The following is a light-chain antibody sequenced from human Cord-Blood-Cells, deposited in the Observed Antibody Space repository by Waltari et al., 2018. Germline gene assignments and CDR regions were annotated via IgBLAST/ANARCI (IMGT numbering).Light chain of an antibody. CDR1: SSDVGSYNL. Sequence: QSALTQPASVSGSPGQSITISCTGTSSDVGSYNLVSWYQQHPGKAPKLMIYEGSKRPAGFANRFSGSKSGNTASRTISVLQAEDEADYYCCSYAGSSTWVFGGGTKLTVL. J-gene: IGLJ3*02. CDR3: CSYAGSSTWV. V-gene: IGLV2-23*01. CDR2: EGS.